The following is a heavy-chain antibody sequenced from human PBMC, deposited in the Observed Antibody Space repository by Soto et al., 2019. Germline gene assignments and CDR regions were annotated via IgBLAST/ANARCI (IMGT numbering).Heavy chain of an antibody. Sequence: QVQLQESGPGLVKPSETLSLTCTVSGGSISSYYWSWIRQPPGKGLEWIGYIYYSGSTNYNPSLKSRVTISVDTSKNQFSLKLSSVTAADTAVYYCARGGNAITRNWFDPWGQGTLVTVSS. V-gene: IGHV4-59*01. CDR1: GGSISSYY. CDR3: ARGGNAITRNWFDP. CDR2: IYYSGST. D-gene: IGHD5-12*01. J-gene: IGHJ5*02.